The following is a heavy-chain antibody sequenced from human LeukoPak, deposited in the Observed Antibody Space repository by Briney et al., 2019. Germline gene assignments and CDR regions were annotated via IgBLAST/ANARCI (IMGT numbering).Heavy chain of an antibody. V-gene: IGHV4-59*01. CDR1: GGSISSYY. D-gene: IGHD2-15*01. CDR2: IYYSGST. CDR3: ARDRVVFDP. J-gene: IGHJ5*02. Sequence: SETLSLTCTVSGGSISSYYWSWIRQPPGKGLEWIGYIYYSGSTNYNPSLKSRVTISVDTSKNQFSLKLSSVTAADTAVYYCARDRVVFDPWGQGTLVTVS.